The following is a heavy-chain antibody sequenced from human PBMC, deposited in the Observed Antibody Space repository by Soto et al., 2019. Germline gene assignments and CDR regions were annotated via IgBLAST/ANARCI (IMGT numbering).Heavy chain of an antibody. V-gene: IGHV3-7*01. Sequence: GGSLRLSCAASGFTFSSYWMSWVRQAPGKGLEWVANIKQDGSEKYYVDSVKGRFTISRDNAKNSLYLQMNSLRAEDTAVYYCARVAHYDFWSGYSYDAFDIWGQGTMVTVAS. CDR1: GFTFSSYW. J-gene: IGHJ3*02. CDR2: IKQDGSEK. CDR3: ARVAHYDFWSGYSYDAFDI. D-gene: IGHD3-3*01.